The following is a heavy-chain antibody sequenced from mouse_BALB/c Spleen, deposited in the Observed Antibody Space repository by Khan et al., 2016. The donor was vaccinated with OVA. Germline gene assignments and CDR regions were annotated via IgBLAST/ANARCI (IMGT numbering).Heavy chain of an antibody. D-gene: IGHD1-2*01. CDR2: ISYSGST. CDR3: ARTARIKY. CDR1: GYSITSGYG. Sequence: EVQLQESGPGLVKPSQSLSLTCTVTGYSITSGYGWNWIRQFPGNKLEWMGYISYSGSTNYNPYLKSRISITRDTSKNQFFLQLNSVTTEDTATDYWARTARIKYWGQGTTLTVSS. J-gene: IGHJ2*01. V-gene: IGHV3-2*02.